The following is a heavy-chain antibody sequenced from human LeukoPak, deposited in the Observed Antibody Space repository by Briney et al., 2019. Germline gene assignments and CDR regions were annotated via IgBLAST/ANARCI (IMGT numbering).Heavy chain of an antibody. D-gene: IGHD2-21*02. J-gene: IGHJ5*02. CDR2: ISSSSSYI. CDR3: ARESIPLYGDYVNWFDP. Sequence: PGGSLRLSCTTSGFTFGDYAMSWFRQAPGKVLEWVSSISSSSSYIYYADSVEGRFTISRDNAKNSLYLQMNSLRAEDTAVYYCARESIPLYGDYVNWFDPWGQGTLVTVSS. V-gene: IGHV3-21*01. CDR1: GFTFGDYA.